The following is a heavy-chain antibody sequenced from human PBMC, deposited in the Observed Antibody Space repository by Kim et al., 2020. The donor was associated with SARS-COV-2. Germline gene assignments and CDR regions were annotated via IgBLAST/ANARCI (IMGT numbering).Heavy chain of an antibody. J-gene: IGHJ6*02. D-gene: IGHD3-16*01. Sequence: GGSLRLSCAASGFTFSDYYMSWIRQAPGKGLEWVSYISSSGSTIDYADSVKGRFTISRDNAKNSLYLQMNSLRAEDTAVYYCARARGEAGHFYYYYYGMDVWGQGTTVTVSS. V-gene: IGHV3-11*01. CDR1: GFTFSDYY. CDR3: ARARGEAGHFYYYYYGMDV. CDR2: ISSSGSTI.